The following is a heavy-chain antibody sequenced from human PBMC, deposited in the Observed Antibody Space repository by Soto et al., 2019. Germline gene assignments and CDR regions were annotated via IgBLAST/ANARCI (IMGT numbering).Heavy chain of an antibody. CDR2: ISSSGSTI. CDR3: ARDGMPYYYDSSGYYRDAFDI. V-gene: IGHV3-48*03. CDR1: GFTFSSYE. Sequence: PGGSLRLSCAASGFTFSSYEMNWVRQAPGKGLEWVSYISSSGSTIYYADSVKGRFTISRDNAKNSLYLQMNSLRAEDTAVYYCARDGMPYYYDSSGYYRDAFDIWGQGTMVTVSS. J-gene: IGHJ3*02. D-gene: IGHD3-22*01.